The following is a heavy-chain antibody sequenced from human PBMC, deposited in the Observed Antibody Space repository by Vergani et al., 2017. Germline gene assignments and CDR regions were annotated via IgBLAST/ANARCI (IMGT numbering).Heavy chain of an antibody. D-gene: IGHD2-2*01. J-gene: IGHJ4*02. CDR2: IYPGDSDT. CDR3: ARRHCSSTSCYYYYFDY. CDR1: GYSFTSYW. V-gene: IGHV5-51*01. Sequence: EVQLVQSGAEVKKPGESLKISCKGSGYSFTSYWIGWVRQMPGKGLEWMGIIYPGDSDTRYSPSFQGQVTISADKPISTAYLQWSSLKASDTAMYYCARRHCSSTSCYYYYFDYWGQGTLVTVSS.